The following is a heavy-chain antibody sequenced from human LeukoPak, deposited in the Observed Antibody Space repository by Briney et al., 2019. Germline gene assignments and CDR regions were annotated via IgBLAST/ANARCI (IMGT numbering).Heavy chain of an antibody. Sequence: PGESLKISCKGSGYSFTSYWISWVRQMPGKGLEWMGRIDPSDSYTNYSPSFQGHVTISADKSISTAFLQWSSLKASDTAMYYCARHPGVRSGWYPHFHNGMDVWGQGTTVNVSS. J-gene: IGHJ6*02. V-gene: IGHV5-10-1*01. CDR2: IDPSDSYT. CDR1: GYSFTSYW. CDR3: ARHPGVRSGWYPHFHNGMDV. D-gene: IGHD6-19*01.